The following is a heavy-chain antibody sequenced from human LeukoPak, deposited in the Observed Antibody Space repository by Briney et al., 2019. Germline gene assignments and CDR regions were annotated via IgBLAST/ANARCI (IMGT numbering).Heavy chain of an antibody. J-gene: IGHJ4*02. V-gene: IGHV1-69*05. CDR1: GGTFSSYA. CDR2: IIPIFGTA. CDR3: ARERSGYDSPLDY. Sequence: SVKVSCKASGGTFSSYAISWVRQAPGQGLEWMGGIIPIFGTANYAQKFQGRVTITTDESTSTAYMELSSLRSEDTAVYYCARERSGYDSPLDYWGQGTLVTGSS. D-gene: IGHD5-12*01.